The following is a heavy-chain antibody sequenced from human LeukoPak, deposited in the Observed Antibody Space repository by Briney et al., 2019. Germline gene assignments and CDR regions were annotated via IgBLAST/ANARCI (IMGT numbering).Heavy chain of an antibody. CDR2: INHSGST. CDR3: ARLRWSGFDY. D-gene: IGHD4-23*01. J-gene: IGHJ4*02. Sequence: SETLSLTCAVYGGSFSGYYWCWIRQPPGKGLEWMGEINHSGSTNYNPPLKSRVTISVDTSKNQFSLKLSSVTAADTAVYYCARLRWSGFDYWGQGTLVTVSS. V-gene: IGHV4-34*01. CDR1: GGSFSGYY.